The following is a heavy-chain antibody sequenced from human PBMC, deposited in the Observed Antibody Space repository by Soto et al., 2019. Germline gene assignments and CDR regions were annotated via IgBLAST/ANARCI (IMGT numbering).Heavy chain of an antibody. Sequence: GGSLRLSCAASGFTLETYWMSWVRQAPGKGLEWVANIKQDGSEKYYVDSVKGRFTISRDNARNSLFLQMHSLRAEDTALYYCARILHDLWGGYYRDYWGQGTPVTVSS. CDR2: IKQDGSEK. CDR3: ARILHDLWGGYYRDY. D-gene: IGHD3-3*01. J-gene: IGHJ4*02. CDR1: GFTLETYW. V-gene: IGHV3-7*05.